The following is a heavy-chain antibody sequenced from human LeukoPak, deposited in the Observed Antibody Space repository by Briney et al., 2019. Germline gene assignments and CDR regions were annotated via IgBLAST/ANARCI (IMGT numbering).Heavy chain of an antibody. CDR1: GFTFISFA. D-gene: IGHD6-13*01. J-gene: IGHJ4*02. V-gene: IGHV3-30-3*01. CDR2: ISYDGSNK. Sequence: GRTLRLSCAASGFTFISFAMHWVRQAPGKGLEWVAVISYDGSNKYYADSVKGRFTISRDNSKNTLYLQMNSLRAEDSAVYFCGKGGSSWSRWDYWGQGTLVTVSS. CDR3: GKGGSSWSRWDY.